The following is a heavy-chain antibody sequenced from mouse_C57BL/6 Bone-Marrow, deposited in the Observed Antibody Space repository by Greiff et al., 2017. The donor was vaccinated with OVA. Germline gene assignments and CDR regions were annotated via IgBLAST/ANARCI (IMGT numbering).Heavy chain of an antibody. V-gene: IGHV1-72*01. CDR3: ARNYYGSSYEDYYAMDY. J-gene: IGHJ4*01. CDR1: GYTFTSYW. CDR2: IAPNSGGT. D-gene: IGHD1-1*01. Sequence: QVQLQQSGAELVKPGASVKLSCKASGYTFTSYWMHWVKQRPGRGLEWIGRIAPNSGGTKYNEKFKSKATLTVDKPSSTAYMQLSSLTSEDSAVYYCARNYYGSSYEDYYAMDYWGQGTSVTVSS.